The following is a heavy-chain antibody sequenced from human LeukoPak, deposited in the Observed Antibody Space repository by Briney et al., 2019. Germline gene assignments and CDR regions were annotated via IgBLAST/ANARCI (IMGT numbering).Heavy chain of an antibody. V-gene: IGHV4-34*01. CDR3: ARVDTMIVVVD. J-gene: IGHJ4*02. Sequence: SETLSLTCAVYGGSFSGYYWSWIRQPPGKGLEWIGEINHSGSTNYNPSLKSRVTISVDTSKNQFSLKLSSVTAADTAVYYCARVDTMIVVVDWGQGTLVTVSS. D-gene: IGHD3-22*01. CDR2: INHSGST. CDR1: GGSFSGYY.